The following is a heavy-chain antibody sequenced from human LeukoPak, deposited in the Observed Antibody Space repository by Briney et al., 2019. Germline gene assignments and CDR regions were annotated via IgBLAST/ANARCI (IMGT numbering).Heavy chain of an antibody. CDR2: ISSSSSTI. CDR3: ARVGYDFDY. D-gene: IGHD2-8*01. J-gene: IGHJ4*02. V-gene: IGHV3-48*01. Sequence: GGSLRLSCAASGFTLSSYSMNWVRQARGKGLEWVSYISSSSSTIYYADSVKGRFTISRDNAKNSLYLQMNSLRAEDTAVYYCARVGYDFDYWGQGTLVTVSS. CDR1: GFTLSSYS.